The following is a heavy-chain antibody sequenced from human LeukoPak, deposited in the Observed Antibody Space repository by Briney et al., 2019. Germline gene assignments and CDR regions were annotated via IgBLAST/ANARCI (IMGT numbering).Heavy chain of an antibody. Sequence: ASETLSLTCTVSGGSISRGLYSWSWLRQPAGKGPEWIGRILDTGTTNYNPSLRSRVTISVDTSKNQFSLKLSSVTAADTAVYYCARGPYCSSTSCYRLGDAFDIWGQGTMVTVSS. J-gene: IGHJ3*02. CDR1: GGSISRGLYS. V-gene: IGHV4-61*02. CDR3: ARGPYCSSTSCYRLGDAFDI. D-gene: IGHD2-2*01. CDR2: ILDTGTT.